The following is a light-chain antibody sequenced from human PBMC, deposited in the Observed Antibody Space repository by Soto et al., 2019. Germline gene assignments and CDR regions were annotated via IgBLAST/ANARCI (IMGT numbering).Light chain of an antibody. CDR2: WAS. CDR3: QQYYGSPVT. CDR1: QSVLYNSNNKNF. Sequence: DILMTQSPDSLAVSLGERATINCKSSQSVLYNSNNKNFLAWYQQKLGQPPKLLIYWASTRESGVPDRFSGSGSGTDFTLTISSLQAEDVAVYYCQQYYGSPVTFGGGTKVDIK. J-gene: IGKJ4*01. V-gene: IGKV4-1*01.